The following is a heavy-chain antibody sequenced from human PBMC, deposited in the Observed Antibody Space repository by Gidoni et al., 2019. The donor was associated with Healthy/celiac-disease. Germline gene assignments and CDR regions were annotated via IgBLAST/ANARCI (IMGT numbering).Heavy chain of an antibody. J-gene: IGHJ4*02. CDR3: AKVRGTYYYDSSGYRYFDY. Sequence: EVQLLESGGGLVQPGGSLRLSCAASGFTFSSDARSWVRQAPGNGLEWVSAISGSGGSTYYADAVKGRFTISRDNSKNTLYLQMNSLRAEDTAVYYCAKVRGTYYYDSSGYRYFDYWGQGTLVTVSS. CDR1: GFTFSSDA. V-gene: IGHV3-23*01. CDR2: ISGSGGST. D-gene: IGHD3-22*01.